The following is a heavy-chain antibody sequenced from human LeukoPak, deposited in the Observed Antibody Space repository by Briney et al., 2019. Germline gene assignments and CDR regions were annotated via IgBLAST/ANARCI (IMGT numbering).Heavy chain of an antibody. CDR3: ARVDIVATISD. J-gene: IGHJ4*02. V-gene: IGHV5-10-1*01. CDR1: GYSFTSYW. Sequence: GKSLKISCKGSGYSFTSYWISWVRQMHGKGLEWMGRIDPSDSYTNYSPSFQGHVTISADKSISTAYLQWSSLKASDTAMYYCARVDIVATISDWGQGTLVTVSS. CDR2: IDPSDSYT. D-gene: IGHD5-12*01.